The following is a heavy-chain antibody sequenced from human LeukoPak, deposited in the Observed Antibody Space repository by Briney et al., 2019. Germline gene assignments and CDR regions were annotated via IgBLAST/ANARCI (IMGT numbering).Heavy chain of an antibody. CDR3: ASLSRGY. J-gene: IGHJ4*02. V-gene: IGHV4-30-2*01. CDR1: GGSISSGGYS. CDR2: IYHSGST. Sequence: PSQTLSLTCAVSGGSISSGGYSWRWIRQPPGKGLEWIGYIYHSGSTYYNPSLKSRATISVDRSKNQFSLKLSSVTAADTAVYYCASLSRGYWGQGTLVTVSS.